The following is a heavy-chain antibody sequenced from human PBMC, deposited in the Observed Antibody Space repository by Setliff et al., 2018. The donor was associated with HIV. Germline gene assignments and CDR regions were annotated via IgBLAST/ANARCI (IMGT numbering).Heavy chain of an antibody. V-gene: IGHV4-4*02. CDR3: ARILVAAAGTGFDP. Sequence: PSETLSLTCAVSGGSISSSNWWSRVRQPPGKGLEWIGEIYHSGSANYNPSLKSRVIISIDKSKNKFSLKVSSVTAADTAVYYCARILVAAAGTGFDPWGQGTLVTVSS. CDR1: GGSISSSNW. J-gene: IGHJ5*02. D-gene: IGHD6-13*01. CDR2: IYHSGSA.